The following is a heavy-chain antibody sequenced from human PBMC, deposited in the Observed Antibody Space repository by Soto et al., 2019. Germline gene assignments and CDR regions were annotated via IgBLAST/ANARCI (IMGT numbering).Heavy chain of an antibody. CDR2: ISYDGNNK. CDR1: GFTFSSYA. D-gene: IGHD4-17*01. V-gene: IGHV3-30-3*01. CDR3: ARAPTTVTTAYYFDF. J-gene: IGHJ4*02. Sequence: QVQLVESGGGVVQPGRSLRLSCAASGFTFSSYAMHWVRQAPGKGLEWVAVISYDGNNKYYADSVKGRFTISRDNSKNTLYLQINILRAEDTAVYYCARAPTTVTTAYYFDFWGQGTLVTVSS.